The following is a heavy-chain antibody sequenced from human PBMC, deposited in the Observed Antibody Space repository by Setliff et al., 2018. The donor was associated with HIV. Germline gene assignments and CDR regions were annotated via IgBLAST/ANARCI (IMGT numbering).Heavy chain of an antibody. V-gene: IGHV3-48*03. D-gene: IGHD1-1*01. CDR2: ISSSGTTT. CDR3: VRDHRPSNNNWHHWFDP. Sequence: ETLTLTCTVSGFSLSNTRMGVSWVRQAPGKGLEWLSYISSSGTTTYYADSVKGRFTISRDNAKNSLNLQMNSLRAEDTAVYYCVRDHRPSNNNWHHWFDPWGQGTLVTAPQ. J-gene: IGHJ5*02. CDR1: GFSLSNT.